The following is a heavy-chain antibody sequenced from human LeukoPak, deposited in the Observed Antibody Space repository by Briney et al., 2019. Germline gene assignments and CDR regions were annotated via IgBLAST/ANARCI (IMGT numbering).Heavy chain of an antibody. Sequence: PGGSLRLSCAASGFTVSSYYMSWLRQAPGKGLEWGSITYSGGTTYYPDSVKGRFTISRGIYENTVYLQMSSLRVEDAAVYYCARGYCSGGSCYSNDYYYLDVWGKGTTVTVSS. CDR1: GFTVSSYY. CDR3: ARGYCSGGSCYSNDYYYLDV. J-gene: IGHJ6*03. CDR2: TYSGGTT. D-gene: IGHD2-15*01. V-gene: IGHV3-53*01.